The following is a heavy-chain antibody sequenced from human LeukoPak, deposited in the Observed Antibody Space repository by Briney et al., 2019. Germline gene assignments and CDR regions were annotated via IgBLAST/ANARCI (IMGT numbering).Heavy chain of an antibody. V-gene: IGHV1-69*04. CDR2: IIPILGIA. Sequence: GASVKVSCKASGGTFSSYAISWVRQAPGQGLEWMGRIIPILGIANYAQKFQGRVTITADKSTSTAYMELSSLRSEDTAVYYCARVHSPLWYFDYWGQGILVTVSS. D-gene: IGHD3-16*01. CDR1: GGTFSSYA. J-gene: IGHJ4*02. CDR3: ARVHSPLWYFDY.